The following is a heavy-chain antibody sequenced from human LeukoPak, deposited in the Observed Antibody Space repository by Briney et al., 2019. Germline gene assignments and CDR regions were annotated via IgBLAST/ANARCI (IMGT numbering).Heavy chain of an antibody. CDR2: IRYDGSDK. CDR3: ARDTSATVTTYAFDI. J-gene: IGHJ3*02. V-gene: IGHV3-30*02. Sequence: PGGSLRLSCEASGFTFGSYGLHWVRQAPGKGLQWVAFIRYDGSDKYYADSVKGRFTISRDNSKNTLYLQMNSLRAEDTAVYYCARDTSATVTTYAFDIWGQGTMVTVSS. CDR1: GFTFGSYG. D-gene: IGHD4-17*01.